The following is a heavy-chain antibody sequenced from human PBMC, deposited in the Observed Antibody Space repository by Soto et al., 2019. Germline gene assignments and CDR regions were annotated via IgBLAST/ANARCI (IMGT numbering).Heavy chain of an antibody. CDR2: INHRGST. D-gene: IGHD3-3*01. V-gene: IGHV4-34*01. CDR3: ARGQDFWSGYPFDY. Sequence: SETLSLTCAVYVGSFSGYYWSWIRQPPGKGLEWIGEINHRGSTKYNPSLKSRVTISVDSPKNQFSLNLSSVTAADTAVYYCARGQDFWSGYPFDYWGHGNLVTVSS. J-gene: IGHJ4*01. CDR1: VGSFSGYY.